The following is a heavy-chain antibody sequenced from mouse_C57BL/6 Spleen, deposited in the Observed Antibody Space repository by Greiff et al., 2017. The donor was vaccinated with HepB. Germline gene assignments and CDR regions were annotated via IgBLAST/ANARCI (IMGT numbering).Heavy chain of an antibody. Sequence: EVKLVESEGGLVQPGSSMKLSCTASGFTFSDYYVAWVRQVPEKGLEWVANINYDGSSTYYLDSLKSRFIISRDNAKNILYLQMSSLKSEDTATYYCARGLTGYFDYWGQGTTLTVSS. V-gene: IGHV5-16*01. CDR2: INYDGSST. CDR1: GFTFSDYY. D-gene: IGHD4-1*01. J-gene: IGHJ2*01. CDR3: ARGLTGYFDY.